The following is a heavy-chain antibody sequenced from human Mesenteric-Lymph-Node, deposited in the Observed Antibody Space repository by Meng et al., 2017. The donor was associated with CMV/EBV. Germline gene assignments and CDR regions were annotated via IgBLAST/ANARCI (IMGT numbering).Heavy chain of an antibody. CDR3: ARDIIRFDAFDV. CDR2: IKQDGREK. CDR1: GFTFNTYW. Sequence: GESLKISCAASGFTFNTYWMAWVRQAPGKGLEWVASIKQDGREKYYVDSVKGRFTISRDNGKKSLYVQMNSLRAEDTAIYYCARDIIRFDAFDVWGQGTMVTVSS. V-gene: IGHV3-7*01. J-gene: IGHJ3*01. D-gene: IGHD1-14*01.